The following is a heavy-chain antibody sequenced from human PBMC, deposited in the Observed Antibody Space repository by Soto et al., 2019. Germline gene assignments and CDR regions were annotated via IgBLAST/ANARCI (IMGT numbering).Heavy chain of an antibody. V-gene: IGHV3-23*01. CDR2: ISGSGGST. CDR1: GFTFSSYA. CDR3: AKDHRVGQWLDPDY. D-gene: IGHD6-19*01. J-gene: IGHJ4*02. Sequence: EVQLLESGGGLVQPGGSLRLSCAASGFTFSSYAMSWVRQAPGKGLEWVSAISGSGGSTYYADSVKGRFTISRDNSKNALYLQMNSLRAEDTAVYYCAKDHRVGQWLDPDYWGQGTLVTVSS.